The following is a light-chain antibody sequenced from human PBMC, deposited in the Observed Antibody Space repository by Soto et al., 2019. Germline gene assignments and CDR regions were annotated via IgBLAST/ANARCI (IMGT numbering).Light chain of an antibody. CDR2: DTR. CDR3: LLWYNSARV. V-gene: IGLV7-46*01. J-gene: IGLJ3*02. CDR1: TGAVTSGHY. Sequence: QAVVTQEPSLIVSPGGTVTLTCDSSTGAVTSGHYPYWFQQKPGQAPRTLIYDTRHKHSWTPARFSGSLLGGKAALTLSGAQPEDEAHYYCLLWYNSARVFGGWTKLTVL.